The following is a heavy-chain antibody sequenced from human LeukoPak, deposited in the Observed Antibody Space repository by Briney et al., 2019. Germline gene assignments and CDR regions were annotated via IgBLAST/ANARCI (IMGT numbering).Heavy chain of an antibody. D-gene: IGHD5-24*01. V-gene: IGHV3-9*01. J-gene: IGHJ4*02. Sequence: GRSLRLSCAASGFTFDDYAMHWVRQAPGKGLEWVSGISWNSGSIGYADSVKGRFTISRDNAKNSLYLQMNSLRAEDTALYYCARCRDGYKHFDYWGQGILVTVSS. CDR2: ISWNSGSI. CDR3: ARCRDGYKHFDY. CDR1: GFTFDDYA.